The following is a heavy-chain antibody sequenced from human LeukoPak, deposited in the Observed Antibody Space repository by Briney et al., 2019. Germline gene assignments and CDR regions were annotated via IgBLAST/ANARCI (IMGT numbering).Heavy chain of an antibody. D-gene: IGHD6-13*01. CDR1: GGSISSYY. J-gene: IGHJ5*02. CDR3: VRGDGFIAAAVQWFDP. Sequence: SETLSLTCTVSGGSISSYYWSWIRQPPGKGLEWIGYIYYSGSTNYNPSLKSRVTISVDTSKNQFSLKLSSVTAADTAVYYCVRGDGFIAAAVQWFDPWGQGTLVTVSS. CDR2: IYYSGST. V-gene: IGHV4-59*01.